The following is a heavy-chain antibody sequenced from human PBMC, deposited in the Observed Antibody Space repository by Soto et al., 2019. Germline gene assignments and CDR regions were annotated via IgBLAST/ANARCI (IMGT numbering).Heavy chain of an antibody. CDR2: ISYSGNT. CDR3: ATYRKFFQI. V-gene: IGHV4-30-4*01. Sequence: SETLSLTCTVSGGSISSGDYYWSWIRQPPGKGLEWIGYISYSGNTYYNSSLKSRVTISVDRSKNHFFLNLTSVTAADTAVYYCATYRKFFQIWGQGTKVTVSS. J-gene: IGHJ3*02. CDR1: GGSISSGDYY.